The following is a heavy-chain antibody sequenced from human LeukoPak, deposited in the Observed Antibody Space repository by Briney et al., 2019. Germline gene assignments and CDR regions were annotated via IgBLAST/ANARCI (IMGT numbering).Heavy chain of an antibody. D-gene: IGHD1-26*01. CDR2: IYSGGST. V-gene: IGHV3-66*01. CDR1: GFTVSSNY. Sequence: PGGSLRLSCAASGFTVSSNYMSWVRQAPGKGLEWVSVIYSGGSTYYADSVKGRFTISRDNSKNTLYLQMNSLRAEDTAVYYCASTPVGATTRFYYYYGMDVWGQGTTVTVSS. CDR3: ASTPVGATTRFYYYYGMDV. J-gene: IGHJ6*02.